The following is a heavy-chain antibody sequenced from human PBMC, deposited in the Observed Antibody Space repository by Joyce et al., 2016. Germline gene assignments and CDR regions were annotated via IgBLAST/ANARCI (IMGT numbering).Heavy chain of an antibody. CDR1: GYTLSELS. D-gene: IGHD6-19*01. J-gene: IGHJ4*02. V-gene: IGHV1-24*01. Sequence: QVQLVQSGAEAKRPGASVKVSCEVSGYTLSELSIHWGRQAPGKGPEWMGSDESGNGQTLCAQKFQGRVTMTGDTSTDNAYMELSNLRSEDTAVYYCATDIRSSGWHLGFWGQGTLVTVSS. CDR2: DESGNGQT. CDR3: ATDIRSSGWHLGF.